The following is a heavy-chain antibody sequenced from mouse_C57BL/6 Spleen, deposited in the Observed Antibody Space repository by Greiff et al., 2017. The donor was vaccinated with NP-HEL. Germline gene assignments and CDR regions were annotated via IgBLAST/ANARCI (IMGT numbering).Heavy chain of an antibody. CDR3: ARGSYSSGYDAMDY. Sequence: QVQLQQPGAELVRPGSSVKLSCKASGYTFTSYWMHWVKQRPIQGLEWIGNIDPSDSETHYNQKFKDKATLTVDKSSSTAYMQLSSLTSEDSAVYYCARGSYSSGYDAMDYWGQGTSVTVSS. V-gene: IGHV1-52*01. CDR1: GYTFTSYW. CDR2: IDPSDSET. D-gene: IGHD3-2*02. J-gene: IGHJ4*01.